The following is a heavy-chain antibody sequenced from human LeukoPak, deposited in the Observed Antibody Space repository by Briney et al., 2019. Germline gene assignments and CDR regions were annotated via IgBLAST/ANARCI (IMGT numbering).Heavy chain of an antibody. CDR2: MNPNSGNT. CDR3: ALRRGYYMDV. CDR1: GYTFTSYD. Sequence: ASVKVSCKASGYTFTSYDINWVRRATGQGLGWMGWMNPNSGNTGYAQKFQGRVTITRNTSISTAYMELSSLRSEDTAVYYCALRRGYYMDVWGKGTTVTVSS. J-gene: IGHJ6*03. V-gene: IGHV1-8*03.